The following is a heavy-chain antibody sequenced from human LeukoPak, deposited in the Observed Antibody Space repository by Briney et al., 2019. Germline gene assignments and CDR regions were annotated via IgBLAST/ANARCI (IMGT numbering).Heavy chain of an antibody. V-gene: IGHV3-30*18. J-gene: IGHJ2*01. CDR2: ISYDGSNK. D-gene: IGHD4-11*01. CDR1: GFTFSSYG. Sequence: GGSLRLSCAASGFTFSSYGMHWVRQAPGKGLEWVAVISYDGSNKYYADSVKGRFTISRDNSKNTLYLQMNSLRAEDTAVYYCAKTGDFSTYWYFDLWGRGTLVTVSS. CDR3: AKTGDFSTYWYFDL.